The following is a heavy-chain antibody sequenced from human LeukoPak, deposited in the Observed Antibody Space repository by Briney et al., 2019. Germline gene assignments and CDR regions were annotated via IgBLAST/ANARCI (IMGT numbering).Heavy chain of an antibody. CDR2: ISGTGGFTTST. D-gene: IGHD3-10*01. V-gene: IGHV3-23*01. J-gene: IGHJ4*02. CDR1: GFTFSNYA. CDR3: AKLDLLRSGGDS. Sequence: PGGSLRLSCAASGFTFSNYAMTWVRQAPGKGLEWVSTISGTGGFTTSTYYADSVKGRFTISRDNSKNTLYLQMNSLRAEDTAVYHCAKLDLLRSGGDSWGQGTLVTVSS.